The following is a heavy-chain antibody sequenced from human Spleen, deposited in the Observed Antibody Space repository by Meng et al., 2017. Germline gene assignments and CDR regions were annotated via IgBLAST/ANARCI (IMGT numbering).Heavy chain of an antibody. V-gene: IGHV3-23*01. Sequence: GESLKISCAASGFTFSSYAMSWVRQAPGKGLEWVSTISAGGGSTYHADSVRGRFTISRDNSNNTLYLQMNSLRAEDTAVYYCAKDRLVRGVEWYFDLWGRGTLVTVSS. CDR3: AKDRLVRGVEWYFDL. D-gene: IGHD3-10*01. CDR2: ISAGGGST. CDR1: GFTFSSYA. J-gene: IGHJ2*01.